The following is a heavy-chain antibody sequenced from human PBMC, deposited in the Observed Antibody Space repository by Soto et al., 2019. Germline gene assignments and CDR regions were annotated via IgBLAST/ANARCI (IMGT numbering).Heavy chain of an antibody. Sequence: EVQLLESGGDLVQPGGSLRLSCAASGFTFDSFAMTWVRQAPGKGLEWVSALSGVGDATNYADSVKGRFTISRGNSKNTLYLQITSLRPEDTAVYYCAKATNDWTSNFDYWGQGTRVTVSS. CDR2: LSGVGDAT. V-gene: IGHV3-23*01. J-gene: IGHJ4*02. D-gene: IGHD3-9*01. CDR1: GFTFDSFA. CDR3: AKATNDWTSNFDY.